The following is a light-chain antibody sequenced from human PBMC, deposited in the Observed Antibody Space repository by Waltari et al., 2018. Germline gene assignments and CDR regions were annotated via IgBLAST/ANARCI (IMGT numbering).Light chain of an antibody. CDR3: CSYAGRSTPVV. J-gene: IGLJ2*01. Sequence: QSALTQPAPVSASPAQSITTPCTGTGTTVGNYNLVSWYQHHPGKAPKPLIYESSKRPSGVSSRFSASKSANTASLTISGLQADDEADYYCCSYAGRSTPVVLGGGTKVTVL. CDR1: GTTVGNYNL. V-gene: IGLV2-23*01. CDR2: ESS.